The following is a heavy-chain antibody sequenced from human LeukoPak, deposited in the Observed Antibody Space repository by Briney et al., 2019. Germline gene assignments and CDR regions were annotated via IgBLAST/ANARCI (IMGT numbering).Heavy chain of an antibody. V-gene: IGHV4-39*01. J-gene: IGHJ3*02. Sequence: SETLSLTCTVSGGSISSSSYYWGWIRQPPGKGLEWIGSIYYSGSTYYNPSLKSRVTISVDTSKNQFSLKLSSVPAADTAVYYCAEGRYFDWLDDAFDIWGQGTMVTVSS. D-gene: IGHD3-9*01. CDR3: AEGRYFDWLDDAFDI. CDR1: GGSISSSSYY. CDR2: IYYSGST.